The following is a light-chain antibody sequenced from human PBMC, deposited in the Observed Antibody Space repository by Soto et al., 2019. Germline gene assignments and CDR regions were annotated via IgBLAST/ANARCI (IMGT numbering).Light chain of an antibody. V-gene: IGLV2-14*01. J-gene: IGLJ2*01. Sequence: QSVLTQPASGSGAPGQSITISCTGTSSDVGGYNYVSWYQQHPGKAPKLMIYEVSKRPSGVSNRFSGSKSGNTASLTISGLQAEDEADSYCSSYTSSSTRVFGGGTKLTVL. CDR3: SSYTSSSTRV. CDR2: EVS. CDR1: SSDVGGYNY.